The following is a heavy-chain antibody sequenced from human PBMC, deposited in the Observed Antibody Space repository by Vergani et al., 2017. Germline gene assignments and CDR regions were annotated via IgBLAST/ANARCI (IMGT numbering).Heavy chain of an antibody. CDR2: INTNTGNP. V-gene: IGHV7-4-1*02. D-gene: IGHD4-17*01. CDR3: ARVGPRPRYGDYGKYYFDY. CDR1: GYTFTSYA. J-gene: IGHJ4*02. Sequence: QVQLVQSGSELKKPGASVKVSCKASGYTFTSYAMNWVRQAPGQGLDWMGWINTNTGNPTYAQGFTGRFVFSLDTSVSTAYLQISSLKAEDTAVYYCARVGPRPRYGDYGKYYFDYWGQGTLVTVSS.